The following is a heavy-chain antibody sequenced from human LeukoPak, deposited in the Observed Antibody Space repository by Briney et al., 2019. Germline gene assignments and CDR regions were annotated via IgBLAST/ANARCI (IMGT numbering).Heavy chain of an antibody. Sequence: GGSLRLSCAASGFTFSSYAVHWVRQAPGKGLEWVAVISYDGSNKYYADSVKGRFTISRDNSKNTLYLQMNSLRAEDTAVYYCARAGLVRGVIRYYFDYWGQGTLVTVSS. CDR1: GFTFSSYA. V-gene: IGHV3-30-3*01. CDR2: ISYDGSNK. D-gene: IGHD3-10*01. J-gene: IGHJ4*02. CDR3: ARAGLVRGVIRYYFDY.